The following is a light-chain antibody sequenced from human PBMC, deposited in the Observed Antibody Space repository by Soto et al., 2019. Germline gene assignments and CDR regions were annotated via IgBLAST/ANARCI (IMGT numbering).Light chain of an antibody. CDR1: EGVGSS. V-gene: IGKV3-15*01. J-gene: IGKJ1*01. CDR2: GAS. Sequence: ETVMTQSPATLSVSPGERVTHSCRASEGVGSSLAWYQQKPGQAPRVLIYGASTTAPGIPARFSGSGSETEFTLTISSLQSEDSAVYHCQQYNDWPRTFGQGTKVDIK. CDR3: QQYNDWPRT.